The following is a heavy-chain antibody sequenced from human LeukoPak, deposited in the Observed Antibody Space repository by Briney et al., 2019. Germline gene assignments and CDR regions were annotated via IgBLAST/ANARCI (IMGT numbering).Heavy chain of an antibody. Sequence: GGSLRLSCAASGFTLSTYAMHWVRQAPGKGLEWVAVISYDGSNKYYADSVKGRFTISRDNSKNTLYLQMNSLRVEDMAVYYCARDPQLLWFGEYFGHFDYWGQGTLVTVSS. J-gene: IGHJ4*02. D-gene: IGHD3-10*01. V-gene: IGHV3-30-3*01. CDR2: ISYDGSNK. CDR1: GFTLSTYA. CDR3: ARDPQLLWFGEYFGHFDY.